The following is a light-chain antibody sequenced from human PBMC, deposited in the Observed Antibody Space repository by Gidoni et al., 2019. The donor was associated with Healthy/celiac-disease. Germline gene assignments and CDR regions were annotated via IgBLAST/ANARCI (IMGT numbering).Light chain of an antibody. Sequence: EIVLTQSPATLSLSPWERATLSCMASQSVSSYLAWYQQKPGQAPRLLIYDASNRATGIPARFLGSGSWTDFTLTISSLEPEDFSVYYCQQRSNWPRGTFXGXTKVEIK. V-gene: IGKV3-11*01. J-gene: IGKJ4*01. CDR3: QQRSNWPRGT. CDR1: QSVSSY. CDR2: DAS.